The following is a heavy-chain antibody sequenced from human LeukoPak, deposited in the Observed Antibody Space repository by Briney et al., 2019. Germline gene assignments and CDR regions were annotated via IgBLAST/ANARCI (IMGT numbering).Heavy chain of an antibody. J-gene: IGHJ4*02. Sequence: SQTLSLTCAISGDSVSSNSAAWNWIRQSPSRGLEWLGRTYYRSKWYNEYAVSVRSRITINPDTSKHQFSLHLNSVTPEDTAVYCCAGGSGSFHYWGQGTLVTVSS. CDR3: AGGSGSFHY. D-gene: IGHD6-19*01. V-gene: IGHV6-1*01. CDR2: TYYRSKWYN. CDR1: GDSVSSNSAA.